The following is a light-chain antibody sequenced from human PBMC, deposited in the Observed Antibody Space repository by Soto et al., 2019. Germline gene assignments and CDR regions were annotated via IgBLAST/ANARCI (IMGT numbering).Light chain of an antibody. CDR2: KAS. Sequence: DIQMTQSPSTLSASVGDRVTITCRASQTIDSWLAWYQQRPGKPPNLLIYKASTLASGVPSRFSGRGSGTEFTLTISGLQPEDFATYYCQQYHTYSTFGQGTKVDIK. CDR3: QQYHTYST. CDR1: QTIDSW. V-gene: IGKV1-5*03. J-gene: IGKJ1*01.